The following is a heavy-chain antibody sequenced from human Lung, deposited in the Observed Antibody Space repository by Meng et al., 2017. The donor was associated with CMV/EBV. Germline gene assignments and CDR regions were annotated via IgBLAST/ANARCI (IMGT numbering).Heavy chain of an antibody. CDR1: GFTFSSYA. V-gene: IGHV3-23*01. D-gene: IGHD6-13*01. CDR2: ISGSGGST. CDR3: AKDIVRESSSWYEFDYYYGMDV. J-gene: IGHJ6*02. Sequence: GESXKISCAASGFTFSSYAMSWVRPAPGEGLEWVSAISGSGGSTYYADSVKGRFTISIDNSKNTLYLQMNSLRAEDTAVNYCAKDIVRESSSWYEFDYYYGMDVWGQGTXVTVYS.